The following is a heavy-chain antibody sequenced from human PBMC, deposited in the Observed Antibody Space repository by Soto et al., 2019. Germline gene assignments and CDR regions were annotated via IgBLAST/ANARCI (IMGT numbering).Heavy chain of an antibody. J-gene: IGHJ4*02. CDR2: LSGSGVST. Sequence: GGSLRLSCAASGFTFSSYAMSWVRQAPGKGLAWVSALSGSGVSTYYAGSVKGRFTISRDNSKNTLYLQMNSLRAEDTAVYYCAKLYCSSTSCYSDYWGQGTLVTVSS. CDR1: GFTFSSYA. D-gene: IGHD2-2*01. CDR3: AKLYCSSTSCYSDY. V-gene: IGHV3-23*01.